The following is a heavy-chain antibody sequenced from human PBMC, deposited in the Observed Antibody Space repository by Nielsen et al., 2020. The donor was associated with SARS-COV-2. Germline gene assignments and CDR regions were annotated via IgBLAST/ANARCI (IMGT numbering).Heavy chain of an antibody. Sequence: SETLSLTCAVSGGSISSSSYYWCWIRQPPGKGLEWIGSIYYSGTTYYNPSLKSRVTKSVDTSKNQFSLKLSSVTAADTAVYYCARPLDHSSGWQNWFDPWGQGTLVTVSS. CDR1: GGSISSSSYY. V-gene: IGHV4-39*01. CDR2: IYYSGTT. CDR3: ARPLDHSSGWQNWFDP. D-gene: IGHD6-19*01. J-gene: IGHJ5*02.